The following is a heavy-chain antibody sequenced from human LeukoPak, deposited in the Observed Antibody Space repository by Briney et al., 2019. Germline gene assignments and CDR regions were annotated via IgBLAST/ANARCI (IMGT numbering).Heavy chain of an antibody. V-gene: IGHV4-38-2*02. J-gene: IGHJ4*02. CDR3: ASEAWGYDDSSGFVLTEFDD. CDR1: GYSISSGYY. CDR2: IYHSGST. Sequence: SETLSLTCTVSGYSISSGYYWGWIRPPPGNRLECIGSIYHSGSTYYNPSLKSRVTISGDTSKNQFSLKLSSVTAADTAVYYCASEAWGYDDSSGFVLTEFDDWGQGTLVTVSS. D-gene: IGHD3-22*01.